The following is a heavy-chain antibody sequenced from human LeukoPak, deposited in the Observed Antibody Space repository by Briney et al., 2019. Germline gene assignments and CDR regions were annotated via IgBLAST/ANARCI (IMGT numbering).Heavy chain of an antibody. D-gene: IGHD6-13*01. CDR3: TRGPQGSSTWYPI. V-gene: IGHV4-39*01. Sequence: TSETLSLTCTVSAGSISSNNYYSGWIRQPPGKGLEWLGVMSYTWNTYNNPSLKSRVTISVDTSKDQFSLRLSSVTAADTAVYFCTRGPQGSSTWYPIWGQGTMVTVSS. CDR1: AGSISSNNYY. J-gene: IGHJ3*02. CDR2: MSYTWNT.